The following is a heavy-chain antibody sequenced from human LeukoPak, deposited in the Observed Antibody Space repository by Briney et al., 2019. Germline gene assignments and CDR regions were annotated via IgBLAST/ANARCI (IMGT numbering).Heavy chain of an antibody. CDR1: GFTFSSYG. CDR3: ARDSMDV. Sequence: GGSLRLSCAASGFTFSSYGMTWVRQAPGKGLEWVSYISSRSSAKCYADSVKGRFTISRDNAKNSLYLQMNSLRAEDTAVYYCARDSMDVWGKGTTVTVSS. CDR2: ISSRSSAK. J-gene: IGHJ6*04. V-gene: IGHV3-48*04.